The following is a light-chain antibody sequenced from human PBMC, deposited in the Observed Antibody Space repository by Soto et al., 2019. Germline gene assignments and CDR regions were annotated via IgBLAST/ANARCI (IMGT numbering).Light chain of an antibody. CDR2: DAS. J-gene: IGKJ2*01. V-gene: IGKV1-5*01. CDR3: QQYNSYPYT. CDR1: QSISSW. Sequence: DIQMTQSPSTLSASVGDRVTITCRASQSISSWLAWYQQKPGKAPKLLIYDASSLKSGVPSRFSGSGSGTKFPLTISSLQPDDFATYYCQQYNSYPYTFGQGTKLEIK.